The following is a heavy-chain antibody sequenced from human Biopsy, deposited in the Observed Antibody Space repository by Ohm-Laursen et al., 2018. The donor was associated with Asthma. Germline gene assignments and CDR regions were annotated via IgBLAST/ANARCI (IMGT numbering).Heavy chain of an antibody. D-gene: IGHD2-2*01. CDR2: IDNEEGGP. Sequence: ASVKASCKISGYSLTDLSTHWVRQAPGQGLGWMGGIDNEEGGPANARRFQGRVTRTADISTRSVYMELIGLRFDDTAIYYCARPSTNGGILYYYYHMDVWGQGTTVIVSS. V-gene: IGHV1-24*01. CDR3: ARPSTNGGILYYYYHMDV. J-gene: IGHJ6*02. CDR1: GYSLTDLS.